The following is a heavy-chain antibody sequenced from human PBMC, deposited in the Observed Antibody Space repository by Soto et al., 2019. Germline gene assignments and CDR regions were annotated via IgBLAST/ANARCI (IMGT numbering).Heavy chain of an antibody. CDR3: VRVSLGTMRRYFDY. J-gene: IGHJ4*02. CDR1: GFTFSDHY. D-gene: IGHD1-7*01. Sequence: EVQLVESGGGLVQPGGSLRLSCAASGFTFSDHYMDWVRQAPGKGLEWVGRIRNKDNSYTTQYAASVKGRFSISRDDSENLLYLQMNNLKTDDTAVFYCVRVSLGTMRRYFDYWGQGILVTVSS. V-gene: IGHV3-72*01. CDR2: IRNKDNSYTT.